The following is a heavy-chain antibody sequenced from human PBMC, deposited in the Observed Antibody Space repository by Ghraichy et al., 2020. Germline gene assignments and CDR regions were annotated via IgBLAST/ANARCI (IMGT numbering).Heavy chain of an antibody. CDR2: ITSSSSTI. CDR3: ARARAAYSSVDY. CDR1: GFTFSSYS. D-gene: IGHD6-19*01. V-gene: IGHV3-48*02. Sequence: GGSLRLSCVASGFTFSSYSMNWVRQAPGKGLEWLSYITSSSSTIFYADSVKGRFAISRDNAKNSLYLQMNSLRDEDTAVYYCARARAAYSSVDYWGQGTLVTVSS. J-gene: IGHJ4*02.